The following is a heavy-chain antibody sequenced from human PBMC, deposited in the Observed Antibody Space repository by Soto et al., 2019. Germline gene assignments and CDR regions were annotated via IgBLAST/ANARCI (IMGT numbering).Heavy chain of an antibody. Sequence: QVQLVQSGAEVKKPGASVKVSCKASGYTFTGYYMHWVRQAPGQGLEWMGWINPNSGGTNYAQKFQGWVTMTRDTSISTAYMELSRLRSGDTAVYYCARAPPTVTPNWFDPWGQGTLVTVSS. V-gene: IGHV1-2*04. CDR1: GYTFTGYY. J-gene: IGHJ5*02. D-gene: IGHD4-17*01. CDR3: ARAPPTVTPNWFDP. CDR2: INPNSGGT.